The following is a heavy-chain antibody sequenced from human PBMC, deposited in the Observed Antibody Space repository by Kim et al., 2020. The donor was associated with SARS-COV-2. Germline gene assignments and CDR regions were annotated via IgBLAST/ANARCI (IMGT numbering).Heavy chain of an antibody. D-gene: IGHD1-26*01. CDR2: ISYDGSNK. CDR1: GFTFSSYG. V-gene: IGHV3-33*05. J-gene: IGHJ4*02. Sequence: GGSLRLSCAASGFTFSSYGMHWVRQAPGKGLEWVAVISYDGSNKYYADSVKGRFTISRDNSKNTLYLQMNSLRAEDTAVYYCARDRGGWELLSRWGNETWARFGLGYWGQGTLVTVSS. CDR3: ARDRGGWELLSRWGNETWARFGLGY.